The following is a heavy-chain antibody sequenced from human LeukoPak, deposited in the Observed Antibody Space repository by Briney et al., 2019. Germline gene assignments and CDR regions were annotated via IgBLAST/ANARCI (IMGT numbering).Heavy chain of an antibody. J-gene: IGHJ4*02. CDR1: GGTFSSYA. Sequence: GSSVKVSCKASGGTFSSYAISWVRQAPGQGLEWMGRIIPIFGTANYAQKFQGRVTITTDESTSTAYMELSSLRSEDTAVYYCARHQKELAVAGVFDYWGQGTLVTVSS. CDR3: ARHQKELAVAGVFDY. V-gene: IGHV1-69*05. CDR2: IIPIFGTA. D-gene: IGHD6-19*01.